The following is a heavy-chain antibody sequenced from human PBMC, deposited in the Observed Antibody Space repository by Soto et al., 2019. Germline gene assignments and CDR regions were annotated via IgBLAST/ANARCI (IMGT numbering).Heavy chain of an antibody. CDR1: GGSVSSGSYY. Sequence: SATLYVTCTGSGGSVSSGSYYWSWIRQPPGKGLEWIGYIYYSGSTNYNPSLKSRVTISVDTSKNQFSLRLSSVTAADTAIYYCATRITVFGLLIPPFDPWGQGTQVTVSS. CDR2: IYYSGST. V-gene: IGHV4-61*01. CDR3: ATRITVFGLLIPPFDP. D-gene: IGHD3-3*01. J-gene: IGHJ5*02.